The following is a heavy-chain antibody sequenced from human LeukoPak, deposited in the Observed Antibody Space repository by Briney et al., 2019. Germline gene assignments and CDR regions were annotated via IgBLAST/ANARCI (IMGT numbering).Heavy chain of an antibody. CDR2: IILIFGTT. V-gene: IGHV1-69*06. J-gene: IGHJ4*02. Sequence: SVTVSCKATGGTFNNYAVSWVRQAPGQGLEWVGTIILIFGTTNYAQKFQGRVTLTADKSASTAFMDLSSLKSEDTAVYYCAGGGHGYWGPGTLVTVSS. CDR3: AGGGHGY. CDR1: GGTFNNYA. D-gene: IGHD2-8*01.